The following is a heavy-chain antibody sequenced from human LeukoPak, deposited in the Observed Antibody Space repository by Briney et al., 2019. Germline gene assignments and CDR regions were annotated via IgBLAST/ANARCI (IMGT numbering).Heavy chain of an antibody. J-gene: IGHJ3*02. Sequence: GGSLRLSCTVSGFTVSSNSMSWVRQAPGKGLEWVSFIYSDNTHHSDSVQGRFTISRDNSKNTLYLQMNRLRADDTAVYYCAFSLVPTTTGYGALDIWGQGTMVIVSS. CDR3: AFSLVPTTTGYGALDI. V-gene: IGHV3-53*01. D-gene: IGHD5-18*01. CDR1: GFTVSSNS. CDR2: IYSDNT.